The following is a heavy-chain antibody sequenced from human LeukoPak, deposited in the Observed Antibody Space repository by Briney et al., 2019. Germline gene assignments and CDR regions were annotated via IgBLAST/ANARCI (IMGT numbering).Heavy chain of an antibody. V-gene: IGHV3-11*04. Sequence: GGSLRLSCAASGFTFSDYNMRWIRQAPGKGLEWVSSISRSGSTKYYADSVKGRFTISRDNAKNSLFLQMNSLRAEDTAVYYCARDAGYGYDRFDYWGQGTQVTVSS. J-gene: IGHJ4*02. D-gene: IGHD5-18*01. CDR1: GFTFSDYN. CDR2: ISRSGSTK. CDR3: ARDAGYGYDRFDY.